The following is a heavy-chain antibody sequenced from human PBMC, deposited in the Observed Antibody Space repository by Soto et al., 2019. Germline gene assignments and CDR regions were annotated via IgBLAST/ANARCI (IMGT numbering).Heavy chain of an antibody. J-gene: IGHJ4*02. CDR3: AAGIRSSSSDY. CDR2: IVVGSGNT. Sequence: SVKVCCKASGYSLTGYSMHWVRQARGQRLEWIGWIVVGSGNTNYAQKFQERVTITRDMSTSTAYMELSSLRSEDTAVYYCAAGIRSSSSDYWGRLTLVTVSS. D-gene: IGHD2-2*01. CDR1: GYSLTGYS. V-gene: IGHV1-58*02.